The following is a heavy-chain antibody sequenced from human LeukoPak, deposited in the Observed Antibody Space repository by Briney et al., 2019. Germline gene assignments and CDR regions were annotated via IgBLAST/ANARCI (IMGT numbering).Heavy chain of an antibody. CDR2: INHSGST. J-gene: IGHJ4*02. CDR1: GGSFSGYY. V-gene: IGHV4-34*01. Sequence: SETLSLTCAVYGGSFSGYYWSWIRQPPGKGLEWIGEINHSGSTNYNPSLKSRVTISVDTSKNQFSLKLSSVTAADTAAYYCARGLAVDYWGQGTLVTVSS. CDR3: ARGLAVDY.